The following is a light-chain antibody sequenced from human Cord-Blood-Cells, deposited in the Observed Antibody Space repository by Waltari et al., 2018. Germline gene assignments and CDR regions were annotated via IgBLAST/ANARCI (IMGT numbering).Light chain of an antibody. CDR2: RNN. CDR3: AAWDDSLSGYV. J-gene: IGLJ1*01. V-gene: IGLV1-47*01. CDR1: SSNIGSNY. Sequence: QSVLTQPPSASGTPGQRVTISCSGSSSNIGSNYVYCYQQLPGTAPKLLIYRNNPRPSGGPDRFSGSKSGTSASLAISGLRSEDEADYYCAAWDDSLSGYVFGTGTKVTVL.